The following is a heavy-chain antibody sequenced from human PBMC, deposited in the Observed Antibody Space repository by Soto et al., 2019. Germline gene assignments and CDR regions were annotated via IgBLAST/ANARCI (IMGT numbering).Heavy chain of an antibody. CDR1: GFTFSSYA. CDR2: ISGSGGST. D-gene: IGHD4-17*01. V-gene: IGHV3-23*01. J-gene: IGHJ4*02. CDR3: AKGIYGDYRTFDY. Sequence: PGGSLRLSCAASGFTFSSYAMSWVRQAPGKGLEWVSAISGSGGSTYYADSVKGRFTISRDNSKNTLYLQMNSLGAEDTAVYYWAKGIYGDYRTFDYWGQGTLVTVSS.